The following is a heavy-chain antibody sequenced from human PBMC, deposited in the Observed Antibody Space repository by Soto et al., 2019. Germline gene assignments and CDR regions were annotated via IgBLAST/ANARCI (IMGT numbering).Heavy chain of an antibody. CDR3: ARGGAGTVTRFLDY. D-gene: IGHD4-17*01. CDR2: IIPIFGTA. V-gene: IGHV1-69*12. J-gene: IGHJ4*02. CDR1: GGTFSSYA. Sequence: QVQLVQSGAEVKKPGSSVKVSCKASGGTFSSYAISWVRQAPGQGLEWMGGIIPIFGTANYAQKVQGRVTMTADESTSTAYMELSGLRSEDTAGYYCARGGAGTVTRFLDYWGQGTLVTVSS.